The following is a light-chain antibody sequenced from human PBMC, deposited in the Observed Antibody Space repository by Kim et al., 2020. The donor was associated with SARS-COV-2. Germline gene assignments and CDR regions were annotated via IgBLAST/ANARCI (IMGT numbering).Light chain of an antibody. V-gene: IGKV1-5*03. CDR1: QSISSW. CDR3: QQYNSHPLT. J-gene: IGKJ4*01. CDR2: KAS. Sequence: DIQMTQSPSTLSASVGDRVTITCRASQSISSWLAWYQQKPGTAPKFLIYKASSLESGVPSRFSGSGSGTEFTLTISSLQPDDFATYYCQQYNSHPLTFGGGTKVDIK.